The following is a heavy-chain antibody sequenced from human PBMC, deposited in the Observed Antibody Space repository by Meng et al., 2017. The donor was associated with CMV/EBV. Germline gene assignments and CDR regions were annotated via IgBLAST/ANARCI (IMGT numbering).Heavy chain of an antibody. V-gene: IGHV4-61*05. CDR3: ARGGGFLESHAFDI. Sequence: SETLSLTCTVSGGSISSSSYYWGWIRQPPGKGLEWIGYIYYSGSTNYNPSLKSRVTISVDTAKNQFSLKLSSVTAADTAVYYCARGGGFLESHAFDIWGQGTMVTVSS. J-gene: IGHJ3*02. D-gene: IGHD3-3*01. CDR1: GGSISSSSYY. CDR2: IYYSGST.